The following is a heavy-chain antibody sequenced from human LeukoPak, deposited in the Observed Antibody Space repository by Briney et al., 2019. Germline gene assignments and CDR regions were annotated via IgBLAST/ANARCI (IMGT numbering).Heavy chain of an antibody. Sequence: ASVKVSCKASGYTFAGYFIHWVRQAPGQGLEWMGWINPNSGGTNYAQKFQGRVTMTRDTSISTAYMELSRLRSDDTAVYYCARDERYDSSGYPFDYWGQGTLVTVSS. CDR3: ARDERYDSSGYPFDY. J-gene: IGHJ4*02. CDR1: GYTFAGYF. D-gene: IGHD3-22*01. V-gene: IGHV1-2*02. CDR2: INPNSGGT.